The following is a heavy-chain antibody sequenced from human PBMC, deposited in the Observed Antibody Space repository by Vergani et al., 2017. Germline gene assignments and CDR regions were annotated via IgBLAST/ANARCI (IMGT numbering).Heavy chain of an antibody. D-gene: IGHD6-19*01. V-gene: IGHV3-48*01. CDR2: ISSSSSTI. CDR1: GFTFSSYS. J-gene: IGHJ4*02. Sequence: EVQLVESGGGLVQPGGSLRLSCAASGFTFSSYSMNWVRQAPGKGLEWVSYISSSSSTIYYADSVKGRFTISRDNSKNTLYLQMNSLRAEDTAVYYCAKLGGIAVAGMGYWGQGTLVTVSS. CDR3: AKLGGIAVAGMGY.